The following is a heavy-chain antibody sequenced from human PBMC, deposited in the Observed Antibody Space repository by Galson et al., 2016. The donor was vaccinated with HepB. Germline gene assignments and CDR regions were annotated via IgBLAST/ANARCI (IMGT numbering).Heavy chain of an antibody. D-gene: IGHD2-21*01. J-gene: IGHJ4*02. V-gene: IGHV3-23*01. Sequence: SLRLSCAASGFTFNNYGMNWVRQAPGKGLEWVSGVVGSGGSTYYADFVKGRFSISRDNFKNTLSLELINLRADDTAVYYCARDSAGISSINTCFDWWGQGTLGTVSS. CDR3: ARDSAGISSINTCFDW. CDR2: VVGSGGST. CDR1: GFTFNNYG.